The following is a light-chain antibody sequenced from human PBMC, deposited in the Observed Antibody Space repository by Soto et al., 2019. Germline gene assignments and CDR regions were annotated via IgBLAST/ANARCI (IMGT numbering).Light chain of an antibody. Sequence: QLVLTQSPSASASLGASVKLTCTLSSGHNNYAIAWHQQQPERGPRDLMNLNSDGSHSKGDGIPDRFSGSSSGAERYLTISSLQSEDVADYYCQTSGTGILVFGGGTKLTVL. CDR2: LNSDGSH. V-gene: IGLV4-69*01. CDR3: QTSGTGILV. CDR1: SGHNNYA. J-gene: IGLJ2*01.